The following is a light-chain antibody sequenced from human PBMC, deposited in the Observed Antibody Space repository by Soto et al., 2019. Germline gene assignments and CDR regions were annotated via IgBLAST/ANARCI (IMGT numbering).Light chain of an antibody. V-gene: IGKV1-12*02. CDR1: QIINKW. CDR3: QQANSFPFT. Sequence: DLQMTQSPSSVSASVGDRVTITCRTSQIINKWLAWYQQKPGKAPTLLIYAASTLQSGVPSRFSGSESGADFTLTISSLQPEDFATYYCQQANSFPFTFGPGTKVDIK. CDR2: AAS. J-gene: IGKJ3*01.